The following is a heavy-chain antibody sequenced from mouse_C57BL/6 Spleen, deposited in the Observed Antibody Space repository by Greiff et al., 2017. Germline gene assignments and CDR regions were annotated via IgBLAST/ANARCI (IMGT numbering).Heavy chain of an antibody. Sequence: QVQLQQPGAELVMPGASVKLSCKASGYTFTSYWMHWVKQRPGQGLEWIGEIDPSDSCTNYNQKFKGKSTLTVDESSSTAYMQLSSLTSAYAAVYFCARKATVVGYAMDYWGQGTSVTVSS. V-gene: IGHV1-69*01. J-gene: IGHJ4*01. CDR1: GYTFTSYW. CDR2: IDPSDSCT. D-gene: IGHD1-1*01. CDR3: ARKATVVGYAMDY.